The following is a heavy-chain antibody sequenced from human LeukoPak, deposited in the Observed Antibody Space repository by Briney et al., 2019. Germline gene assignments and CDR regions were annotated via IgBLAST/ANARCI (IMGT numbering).Heavy chain of an antibody. J-gene: IGHJ4*02. CDR2: ISAYNGNT. Sequence: ASVKVSCKASGYTITSYGISWVRQAPGQGLEWMGWISAYNGNTNYAQKLQGRVTMTTDTSTSTAYMELRSLRSEDTAVYYCAIGKYSGSYSDYWGQGTLVTVSS. V-gene: IGHV1-18*01. CDR3: AIGKYSGSYSDY. D-gene: IGHD1-26*01. CDR1: GYTITSYG.